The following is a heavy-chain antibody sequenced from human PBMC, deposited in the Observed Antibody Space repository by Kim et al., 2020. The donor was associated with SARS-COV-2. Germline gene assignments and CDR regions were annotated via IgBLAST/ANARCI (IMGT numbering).Heavy chain of an antibody. CDR3: ARGHNGDFWSGSPPHNFGLDV. V-gene: IGHV3-21*03. Sequence: GGSLRLSCAASGFAFKTYSMNWVRQAPGRGLEWVSSISSSGIYTYYLDSVNGRFTVSRDNAKDSLHLHLSGLRGEDTAIYYCARGHNGDFWSGSPPHNFGLDVWGQGTTVTVSS. J-gene: IGHJ6*02. D-gene: IGHD3-3*01. CDR2: ISSSGIYT. CDR1: GFAFKTYS.